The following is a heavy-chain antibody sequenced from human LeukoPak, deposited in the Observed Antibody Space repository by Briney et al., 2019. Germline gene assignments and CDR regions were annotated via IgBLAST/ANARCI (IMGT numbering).Heavy chain of an antibody. D-gene: IGHD3-22*01. CDR3: TRHSPSYYYDSSGYYRIAEYFQH. J-gene: IGHJ1*01. CDR2: IRSKANSYAT. V-gene: IGHV3-73*01. Sequence: GGSLRLSCAAPGFTFSGSAMHWVRQASGKGLEWVGRIRSKANSYATAYAASVKGRFTISRDDSKNTAYLQMNSLKTEDTAVYYCTRHSPSYYYDSSGYYRIAEYFQHWGQGTLVTVSS. CDR1: GFTFSGSA.